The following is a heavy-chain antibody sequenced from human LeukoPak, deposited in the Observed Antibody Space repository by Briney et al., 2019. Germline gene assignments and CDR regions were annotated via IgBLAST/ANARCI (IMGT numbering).Heavy chain of an antibody. CDR1: GYTFNNYG. D-gene: IGHD3-9*01. CDR3: AKDWHILTGRNCFDP. CDR2: VTSYNGDT. J-gene: IGHJ5*02. Sequence: ASVKVSCKASGYTFNNYGISWVQQAPGQGLEWMGWVTSYNGDTNYAQKFQGRVTMSADTSTSTAYMELRSLRFDDTAIYYCAKDWHILTGRNCFDPWGQGTLVTVSS. V-gene: IGHV1-18*01.